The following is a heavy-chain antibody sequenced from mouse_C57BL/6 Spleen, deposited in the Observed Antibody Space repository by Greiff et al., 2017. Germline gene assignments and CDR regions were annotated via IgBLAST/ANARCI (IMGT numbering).Heavy chain of an antibody. Sequence: QVQLQQPGAELVKPGASVKLSCKASGYTFTSYWMHWVKQRPGQGLEWIGMIHPNSGSTNYNEKFKSKATLPVDKSSSTAYMQRSSLTSEDSAVYYCAREGLSSSYAMDYWGQGTSVTVSS. J-gene: IGHJ4*01. V-gene: IGHV1-64*01. CDR2: IHPNSGST. CDR1: GYTFTSYW. D-gene: IGHD1-1*01. CDR3: AREGLSSSYAMDY.